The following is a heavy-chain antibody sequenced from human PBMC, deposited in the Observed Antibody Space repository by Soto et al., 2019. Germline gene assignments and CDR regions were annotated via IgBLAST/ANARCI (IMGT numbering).Heavy chain of an antibody. Sequence: GGSLRLSCAASGFTFNNYAMSWVRQAPGTGLEWVSGISSGGGKTYFADSVKGRFTISRDNSKNTLYLQMNSLRAEDTAVYYCAKDIEKDGYRISPFDYWGQGTLVTVSS. CDR3: AKDIEKDGYRISPFDY. CDR1: GFTFNNYA. J-gene: IGHJ4*02. D-gene: IGHD5-12*01. V-gene: IGHV3-23*01. CDR2: ISSGGGKT.